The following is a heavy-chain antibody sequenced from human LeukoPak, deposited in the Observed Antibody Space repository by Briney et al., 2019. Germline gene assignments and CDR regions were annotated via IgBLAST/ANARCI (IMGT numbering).Heavy chain of an antibody. CDR2: ITTSSSYT. J-gene: IGHJ4*02. V-gene: IGHV3-21*04. Sequence: PGGSLRLSCAASGFTFSSYTMNWVRQAPGKGLECVSSITTSSSYTYYADSVKGRFTISRDNSKNTLYLQMNSLRAEDTAVYYCAKDLGPTSSSWYDYWGQGTLVTVSS. D-gene: IGHD6-13*01. CDR1: GFTFSSYT. CDR3: AKDLGPTSSSWYDY.